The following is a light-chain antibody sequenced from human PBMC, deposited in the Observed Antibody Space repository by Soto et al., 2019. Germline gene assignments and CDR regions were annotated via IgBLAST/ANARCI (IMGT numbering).Light chain of an antibody. CDR1: SSDVGGYNY. CDR3: SSFTTNSTPV. Sequence: QSVLTQPASVSGSPGQSITISCTGTSSDVGGYNYVSWYQQHPGKAPKFMIYDVNNRPSGVSNRFSGSKSGNTASLTISGLQTEDEADYYCSSFTTNSTPVFGTGTKLTVL. CDR2: DVN. J-gene: IGLJ1*01. V-gene: IGLV2-14*01.